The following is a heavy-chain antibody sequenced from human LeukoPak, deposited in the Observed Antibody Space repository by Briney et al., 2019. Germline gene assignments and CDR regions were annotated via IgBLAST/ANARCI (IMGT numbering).Heavy chain of an antibody. CDR3: ARVVPPGDYYYYMDV. Sequence: SVKVSCKASGGTFSSYAISWVRQAPGQGLEWMGGIIPIFGTANYAQKFQGRVTITADESTSTAYMELSSLRSEDTAVYYCARVVPPGDYYYYMDVWGKGTTVTVSS. D-gene: IGHD2-8*01. J-gene: IGHJ6*03. CDR2: IIPIFGTA. CDR1: GGTFSSYA. V-gene: IGHV1-69*13.